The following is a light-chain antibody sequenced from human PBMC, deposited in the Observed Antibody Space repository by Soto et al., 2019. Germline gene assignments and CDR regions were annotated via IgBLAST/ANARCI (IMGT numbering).Light chain of an antibody. V-gene: IGKV3-20*01. CDR1: QSVSRY. J-gene: IGKJ1*01. Sequence: EIVLTQSPGTLSLSPGERATLSCRASQSVSRYLAWYQQKPGQAPRLLIYDASSRATGIPDRFSGSGSGTDFTLTISRLEPEDFAVYYCQQYGSSPPWTFGQGTKVDIK. CDR2: DAS. CDR3: QQYGSSPPWT.